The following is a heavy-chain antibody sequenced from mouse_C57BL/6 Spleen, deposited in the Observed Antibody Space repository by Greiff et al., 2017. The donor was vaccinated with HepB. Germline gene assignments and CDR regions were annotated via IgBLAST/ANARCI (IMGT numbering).Heavy chain of an antibody. D-gene: IGHD2-3*01. J-gene: IGHJ3*01. V-gene: IGHV1-72*01. CDR2: IDPNSGGT. CDR1: GYTFTSYW. CDR3: ARYDGYYGGWFAY. Sequence: VQLQQPGAELVKPGASVKLSCKASGYTFTSYWMHWVKQRPGRGLEWIGRIDPNSGGTKYNEKFKSKATLTVDKPSSTAYMQLSSLTSEDSAVYYCARYDGYYGGWFAYWGQGTLVTVSA.